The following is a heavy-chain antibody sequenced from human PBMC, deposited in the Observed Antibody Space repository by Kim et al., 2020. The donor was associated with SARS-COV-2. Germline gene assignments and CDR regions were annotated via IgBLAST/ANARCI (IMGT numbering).Heavy chain of an antibody. CDR2: IVVGSGNT. J-gene: IGHJ6*02. V-gene: IGHV1-58*01. D-gene: IGHD2-2*01. CDR1: GFTFTSSA. Sequence: SVKVSCKASGFTFTSSAVQWVRQARGQRLEWIGWIVVGSGNTNYAQKFQERVTITRDMSTSTAYMELSSLRSEDTAVYYCAAVHPPSREYQLLWTYYYYGMDVWGQGTTVTVSS. CDR3: AAVHPPSREYQLLWTYYYYGMDV.